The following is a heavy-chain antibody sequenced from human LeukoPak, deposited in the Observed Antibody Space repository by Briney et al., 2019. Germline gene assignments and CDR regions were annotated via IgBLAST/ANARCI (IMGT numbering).Heavy chain of an antibody. Sequence: GRSLRLSCAASGFTFSSYAMHWVRQAPGKGLEWVALISYDGINKYYADSVKGRFTISRDNSKNTLYLQLNSLRAEDTAVYYCARGRPVGASTVEDYWGQGTLVTVSS. CDR2: ISYDGINK. CDR3: ARGRPVGASTVEDY. J-gene: IGHJ4*02. V-gene: IGHV3-30*04. CDR1: GFTFSSYA. D-gene: IGHD1-26*01.